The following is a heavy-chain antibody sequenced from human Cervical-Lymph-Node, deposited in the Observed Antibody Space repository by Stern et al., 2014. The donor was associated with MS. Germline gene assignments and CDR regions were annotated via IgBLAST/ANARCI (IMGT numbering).Heavy chain of an antibody. J-gene: IGHJ4*02. D-gene: IGHD3-22*01. Sequence: VQLGQSGGGLVQPGRSLRLSCAASGFTFDDYAMHWVRQAPGKGLEWVSGISWNSGSLGYADSVKGRFTISRDNAKNSLYLQMNSLRAEDTALYYCARGSNYFDSSVDYWGQGTLVTVSS. CDR2: ISWNSGSL. V-gene: IGHV3-9*01. CDR3: ARGSNYFDSSVDY. CDR1: GFTFDDYA.